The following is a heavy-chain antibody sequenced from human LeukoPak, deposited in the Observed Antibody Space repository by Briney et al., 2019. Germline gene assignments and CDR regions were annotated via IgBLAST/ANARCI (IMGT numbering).Heavy chain of an antibody. D-gene: IGHD6-25*01. J-gene: IGHJ4*02. CDR3: ARRDYSGSAPSFDY. CDR2: IYPRDSDT. CDR1: GYSFTDYW. V-gene: IGHV5-51*01. Sequence: GESLKISCKASGYSFTDYWIGWVRPMPGKGLEWVGIIYPRDSDTRYSPSFQGQVTMSADKSISTAYLQWSSLKASDTAMYYCARRDYSGSAPSFDYWGQGTLVTVSS.